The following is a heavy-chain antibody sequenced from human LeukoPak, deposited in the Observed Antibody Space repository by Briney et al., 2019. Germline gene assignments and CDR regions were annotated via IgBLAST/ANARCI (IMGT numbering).Heavy chain of an antibody. D-gene: IGHD3-22*01. V-gene: IGHV3-30-3*01. CDR2: ISYDGSNK. J-gene: IGHJ4*02. CDR3: ARGNRGGYYDSSGYSNQ. CDR1: RFTLSSYA. Sequence: GRSLRLSCAASRFTLSSYAMHWVRQAPGKGLEWVAIISYDGSNKYYADSVKGRFTISRDNSKNTLYLQMNSLRAEDTAVYYCARGNRGGYYDSSGYSNQWGQGTLVTVSS.